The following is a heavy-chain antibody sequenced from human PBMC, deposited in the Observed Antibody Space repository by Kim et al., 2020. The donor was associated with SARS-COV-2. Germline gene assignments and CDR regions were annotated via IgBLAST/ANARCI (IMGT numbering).Heavy chain of an antibody. CDR1: GFTFSSYA. J-gene: IGHJ4*02. CDR3: AKDPWASSAHNYYDSSGNCDS. CDR2: ISGSGGST. D-gene: IGHD3-22*01. V-gene: IGHV3-23*01. Sequence: GGSLRLSCAASGFTFSSYAMSWVRQAPGKGLEWVSAISGSGGSTYYADSVKGRFTISRDNSKNTLYLQMNSLRAEDTAVYYCAKDPWASSAHNYYDSSGNCDSWGQGTLVTVSS.